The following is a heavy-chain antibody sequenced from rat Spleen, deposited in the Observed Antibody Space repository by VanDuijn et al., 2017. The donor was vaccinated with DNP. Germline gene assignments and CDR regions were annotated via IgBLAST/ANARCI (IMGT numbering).Heavy chain of an antibody. CDR2: ISTGGGNT. CDR3: ARLFYYDGYYPGFAY. D-gene: IGHD1-12*03. Sequence: EVQLAESGGGLVQPGRSLKLSCVASGFTFSGFWMYWIRQVPGKGLEWVAAISTGGGNTYYRDSVKGRFTISRDNAKSTLYLQMDSLRSEDTATYYCARLFYYDGYYPGFAYWGQGTLVTVSS. CDR1: GFTFSGFW. V-gene: IGHV5-25*01. J-gene: IGHJ3*01.